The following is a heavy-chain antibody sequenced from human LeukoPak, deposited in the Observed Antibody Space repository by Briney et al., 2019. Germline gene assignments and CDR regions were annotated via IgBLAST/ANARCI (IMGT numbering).Heavy chain of an antibody. J-gene: IGHJ4*02. CDR1: GFTFSSYA. V-gene: IGHV3-23*01. D-gene: IGHD4-11*01. CDR2: INGGGVNT. CDR3: AKDLYSNYGPADY. Sequence: GGSLRLPCAASGFTFSSYAMSWVRQAPGKGLEWVSTINGGGVNTHYADSVGGRFTISRDNSKNTLFLQMNSLRDEDTAVYYCAKDLYSNYGPADYWGRGNLVTVSS.